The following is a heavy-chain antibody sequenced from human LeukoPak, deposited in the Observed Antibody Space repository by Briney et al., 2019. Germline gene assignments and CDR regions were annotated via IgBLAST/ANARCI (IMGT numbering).Heavy chain of an antibody. Sequence: KTGGSLRLSCAASGFTFSSYSMNWVRQAPGKGLEWVSSISSSSSYISYADSLKGRFDISRDNAKNSLYLTMNSVRAEDTAVYYCAKGVDILTGYYDYWGQGTLVTVSS. CDR2: ISSSSSYI. CDR3: AKGVDILTGYYDY. D-gene: IGHD3-9*01. J-gene: IGHJ4*02. V-gene: IGHV3-21*01. CDR1: GFTFSSYS.